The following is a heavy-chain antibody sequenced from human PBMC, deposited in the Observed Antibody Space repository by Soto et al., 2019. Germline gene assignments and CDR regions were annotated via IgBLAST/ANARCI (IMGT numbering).Heavy chain of an antibody. J-gene: IGHJ4*02. CDR2: ISGSGSST. Sequence: EVQLLESGGGLVQPGGSLRLSCAASGFTFSSYAMSWVRQAPGKGLEWVSGISGSGSSTYYTDSVKGSFTISRDKSKNTLYLQMNSLRAEDTAVYYCAKGYCGGGSCYSPFDWGQGTLVTVSS. D-gene: IGHD2-15*01. CDR3: AKGYCGGGSCYSPFD. CDR1: GFTFSSYA. V-gene: IGHV3-23*01.